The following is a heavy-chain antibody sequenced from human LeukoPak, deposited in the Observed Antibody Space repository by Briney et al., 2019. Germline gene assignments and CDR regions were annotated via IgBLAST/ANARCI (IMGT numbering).Heavy chain of an antibody. CDR3: ARGGRSHDAFDI. V-gene: IGHV3-23*01. J-gene: IGHJ3*02. CDR1: GFTFSSCA. Sequence: GGSLRLSCAASGFTFSSCAMNWVRQGPGKGLERVSPISGCGGSTYYADSVKGRFTISRDNAKNSLYLQMNSLRAEDTAVYYCARGGRSHDAFDIWGQGTMVTVSS. CDR2: ISGCGGST.